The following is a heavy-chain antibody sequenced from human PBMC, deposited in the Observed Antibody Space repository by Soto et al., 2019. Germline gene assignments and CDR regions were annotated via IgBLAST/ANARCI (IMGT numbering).Heavy chain of an antibody. Sequence: QITLKESGPTLVKPTQTLTLTCTVSGFSLTRGVAVVWIRQPPGKALEWLSLIYWDDDKRYSPSLKSRITITKNTSKNQVVLTLTALGPFDTATYYCTRDSYGSGYGMDVWGQGTTVTVS. CDR1: GFSLTRGVA. D-gene: IGHD3-10*01. J-gene: IGHJ6*02. CDR3: TRDSYGSGYGMDV. CDR2: IYWDDDK. V-gene: IGHV2-5*02.